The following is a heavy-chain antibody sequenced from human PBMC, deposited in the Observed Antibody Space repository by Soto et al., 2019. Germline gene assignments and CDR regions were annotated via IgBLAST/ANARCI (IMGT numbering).Heavy chain of an antibody. CDR2: MNPNSGNT. D-gene: IGHD2-8*01. Sequence: GPSVKVCCKASGYTFTRYDINWVRQATGQGLEWMGWMNPNSGNTGYAQKFQGRVTMTRNTSISTAYMELSSLRSEDTAVYYCALDFTNGDNRGLTTDYLGQGLLITV. V-gene: IGHV1-8*01. CDR3: ALDFTNGDNRGLTTDY. CDR1: GYTFTRYD. J-gene: IGHJ4*02.